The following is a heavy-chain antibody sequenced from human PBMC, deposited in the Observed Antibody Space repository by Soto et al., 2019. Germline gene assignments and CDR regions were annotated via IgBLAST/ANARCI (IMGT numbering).Heavy chain of an antibody. CDR3: ARDFETIEMYSSGWPRY. CDR1: GGTFSSYT. Sequence: GASVKVSCKASGGTFSSYTISWVRQAPGQGLEWMGRIIPILGIANYAQKFQGRVTITADKSTSTAYMELSSLRSEDTAVYYCARDFETIEMYSSGWPRYWGQGTLVTVSS. D-gene: IGHD6-19*01. J-gene: IGHJ4*02. V-gene: IGHV1-69*04. CDR2: IIPILGIA.